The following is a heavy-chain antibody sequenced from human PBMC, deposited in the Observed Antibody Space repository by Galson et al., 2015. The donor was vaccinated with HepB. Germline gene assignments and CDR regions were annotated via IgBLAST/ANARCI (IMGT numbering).Heavy chain of an antibody. Sequence: ETLSLTCTVSGGSITNTNSYWAWIRQPPGNGLAWIGNISYGGSAHYNPSLKSRVTISADTSKNQFSLKLSSVTAADTAIYYCARDWIRDGASYYFDYWGQGTLVTVSS. D-gene: IGHD5-24*01. CDR2: ISYGGSA. V-gene: IGHV4-39*07. CDR1: GGSITNTNSY. CDR3: ARDWIRDGASYYFDY. J-gene: IGHJ4*02.